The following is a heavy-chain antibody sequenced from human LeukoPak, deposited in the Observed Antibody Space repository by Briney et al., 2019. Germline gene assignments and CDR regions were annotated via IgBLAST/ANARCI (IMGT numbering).Heavy chain of an antibody. D-gene: IGHD2-21*02. J-gene: IGHJ4*02. Sequence: GGSLRLSCAPSGFTFSSYCFNWVRQAPGKGLEWVSSISSSSSYIYYADSVKGRFTISRDNAKNSLYLQMNSLRAEDTAVYYCAGGRLYCGGDCYSTQDYWGQGTLVTVSS. V-gene: IGHV3-21*01. CDR1: GFTFSSYC. CDR3: AGGRLYCGGDCYSTQDY. CDR2: ISSSSSYI.